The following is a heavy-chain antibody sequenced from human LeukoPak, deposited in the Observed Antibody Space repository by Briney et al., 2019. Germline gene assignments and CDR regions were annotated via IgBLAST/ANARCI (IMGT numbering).Heavy chain of an antibody. CDR1: GGSISSGGYY. Sequence: SETLSLTCTVSGGSISSGGYYWSWIRQHPGKGLEWIGYIYYSGSTYYNPSLKSRVTISVDTSKNQFSLKLSSVTAADTAVYYCARDPMNSGASRDYWGQGTLVTVSS. D-gene: IGHD2-15*01. V-gene: IGHV4-31*03. CDR3: ARDPMNSGASRDY. CDR2: IYYSGST. J-gene: IGHJ4*02.